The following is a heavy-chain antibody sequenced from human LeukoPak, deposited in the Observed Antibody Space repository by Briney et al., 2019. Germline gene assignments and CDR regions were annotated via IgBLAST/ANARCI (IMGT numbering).Heavy chain of an antibody. CDR2: IYYSGST. CDR1: GYSISSGYY. J-gene: IGHJ4*02. Sequence: PSETLSLTCTVSGYSISSGYYWGWIRQPPGKGLEWIGSIYYSGSTYYNPSLKSRVTISVDTSKNQFSLKLSSVTAADTAVYYCARRLSDTLYYFDYWGQGTLVTVSS. CDR3: ARRLSDTLYYFDY. V-gene: IGHV4-38-2*02. D-gene: IGHD2-2*02.